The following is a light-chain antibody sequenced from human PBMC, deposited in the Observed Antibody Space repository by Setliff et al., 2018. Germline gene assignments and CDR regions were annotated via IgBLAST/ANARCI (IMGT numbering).Light chain of an antibody. Sequence: SALTQPASVSGSPGQSITISCTGTSSDVGSYNLVSWYQQHPGKAPKLMIYEVSKRPSGVSNRFSGSKSGNTASLTISGLQAEDEADYYCCSYAGSSTFGPDVFGTGTKVTVL. CDR2: EVS. CDR1: SSDVGSYNL. CDR3: CSYAGSSTFGPDV. V-gene: IGLV2-23*02. J-gene: IGLJ1*01.